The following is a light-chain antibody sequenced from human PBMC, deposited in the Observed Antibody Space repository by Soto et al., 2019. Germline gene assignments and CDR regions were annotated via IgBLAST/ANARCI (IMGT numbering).Light chain of an antibody. Sequence: EIVLTQSPGTLSLSPGERVTLSCTASQIINNNYLTWYQQKPGQAPRLLIYGISTRATGTPDRFSGSGSGTDFTLTINRLEPEDFAVYYCQQHGSLPRTFGQGTKVEMK. J-gene: IGKJ1*01. CDR1: QIINNNY. V-gene: IGKV3-20*01. CDR3: QQHGSLPRT. CDR2: GIS.